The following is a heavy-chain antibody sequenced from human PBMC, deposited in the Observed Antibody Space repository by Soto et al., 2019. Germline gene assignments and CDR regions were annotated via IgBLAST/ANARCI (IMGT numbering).Heavy chain of an antibody. CDR3: ARVGPYSSAAADY. J-gene: IGHJ4*02. D-gene: IGHD6-25*01. CDR1: GCTFSSYS. V-gene: IGHV3-48*02. Sequence: GPLRLWCAAAGCTFSSYSMNWVRQAPGKGLEWVSYISSSSNSIYYADSVKGRFTISRDTAKNLLYLQMNSLRDEDTAVYYCARVGPYSSAAADYWGQGTLVTVSS. CDR2: ISSSSNSI.